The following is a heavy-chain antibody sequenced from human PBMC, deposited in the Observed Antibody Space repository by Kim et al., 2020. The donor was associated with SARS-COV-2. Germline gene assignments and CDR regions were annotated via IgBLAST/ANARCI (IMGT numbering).Heavy chain of an antibody. D-gene: IGHD3-22*01. CDR3: TTDPYYYDSSGFDY. CDR2: IKSKTDGGTT. CDR1: GFTFSNAW. J-gene: IGHJ4*02. V-gene: IGHV3-15*01. Sequence: GGSLRLSCAASGFTFSNAWMSWVRQAPGKGLEWVGRIKSKTDGGTTDYAAPVKGRFTISRDDSKNTLYLQMNSLKTEDTAVYYCTTDPYYYDSSGFDYWGLGTLVTVSS.